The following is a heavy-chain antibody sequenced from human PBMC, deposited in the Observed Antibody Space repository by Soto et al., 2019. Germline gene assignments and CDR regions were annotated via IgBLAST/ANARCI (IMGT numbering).Heavy chain of an antibody. CDR1: GGSISSYY. CDR3: ARANYGSGRFINYYGMDV. CDR2: IYYSGRT. D-gene: IGHD3-10*01. V-gene: IGHV4-59*01. Sequence: PSETLSLTCTVSGGSISSYYWSWIRQPPGKGLEWIGYIYYSGRTNYNPSLKSRVTISVDTSKNQFSLKLSSVTAADTAVYYCARANYGSGRFINYYGMDVWGQGTTVTVSS. J-gene: IGHJ6*02.